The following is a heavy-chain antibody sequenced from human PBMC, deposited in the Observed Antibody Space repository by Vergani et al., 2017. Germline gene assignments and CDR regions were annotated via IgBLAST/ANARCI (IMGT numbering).Heavy chain of an antibody. V-gene: IGHV1-46*02. CDR1: GGTFKSNT. CDR2: ISPRGEST. D-gene: IGHD6-25*01. CDR3: ARDPASDMTLDY. J-gene: IGHJ4*02. Sequence: QVQLVQSGAEVKKPGSSVKVSCKTSGGTFKSNTFSWVRLAPGQGLEWIGQISPRGESTSNTQKFLDRVTLTRDASTNTVYMEMSGLRSEDTAIYYCARDPASDMTLDYWGQGTLVTVSS.